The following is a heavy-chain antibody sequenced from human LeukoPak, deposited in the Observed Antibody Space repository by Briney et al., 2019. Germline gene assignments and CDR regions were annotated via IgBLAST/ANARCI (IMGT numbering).Heavy chain of an antibody. V-gene: IGHV1-2*02. D-gene: IGHD4-23*01. CDR3: ARDLSGGDYGGNSGGFDI. J-gene: IGHJ3*02. Sequence: GASVKVSCKASGYTFTGYYVHWVRQAPGQGLEWMGWINPYSGDTNYAQEFHGRVTMTRDTSINTAYMELNSLTSDDTAVYYCARDLSGGDYGGNSGGFDIWGQGTMVTVSS. CDR1: GYTFTGYY. CDR2: INPYSGDT.